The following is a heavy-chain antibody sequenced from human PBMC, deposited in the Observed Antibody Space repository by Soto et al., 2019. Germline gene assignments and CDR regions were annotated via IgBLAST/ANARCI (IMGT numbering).Heavy chain of an antibody. D-gene: IGHD4-17*01. J-gene: IGHJ6*03. Sequence: SETLSLTCTVSGGSISSYYWSWIRQPPGKGLEWIGYIYYSGSTNYNPSLKSRVTISVDTSKNQFSLKLSSVTAADTAVYYCARATTDYGDYYYYYMDVWGKGTTVTVSS. CDR3: ARATTDYGDYYYYYMDV. V-gene: IGHV4-59*01. CDR2: IYYSGST. CDR1: GGSISSYY.